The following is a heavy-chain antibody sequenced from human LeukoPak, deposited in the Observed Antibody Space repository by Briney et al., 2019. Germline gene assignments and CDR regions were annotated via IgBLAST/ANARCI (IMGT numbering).Heavy chain of an antibody. CDR2: IYYSGST. J-gene: IGHJ3*02. V-gene: IGHV4-59*08. CDR3: AQQLNDAFDI. Sequence: SETLSLTCTVSGGSISSNFWSWIRQPPGKGLEWIGYIYYSGSTNYNPSLKSRVTISVDTSKNQFSLKLSSVTAADTAVYYCAQQLNDAFDIWGQGTMVTVSS. CDR1: GGSISSNF. D-gene: IGHD6-13*01.